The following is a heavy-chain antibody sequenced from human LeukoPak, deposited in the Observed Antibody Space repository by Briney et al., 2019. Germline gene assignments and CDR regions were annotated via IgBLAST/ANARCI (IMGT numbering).Heavy chain of an antibody. J-gene: IGHJ4*02. CDR3: ARHPYGDYPFDY. D-gene: IGHD4-17*01. Sequence: PSETLSLTCAVYGGSFSGYYWSWIRQPPGKGLEWIGEINHSGSTNYNPSLKSRVTISVDTSKNQFSLKLSSVTAADTAVYYCARHPYGDYPFDYWGQGTLVTVSS. CDR2: INHSGST. CDR1: GGSFSGYY. V-gene: IGHV4-34*01.